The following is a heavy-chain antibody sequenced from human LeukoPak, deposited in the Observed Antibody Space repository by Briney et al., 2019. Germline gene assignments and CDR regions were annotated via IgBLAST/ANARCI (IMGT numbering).Heavy chain of an antibody. CDR3: ARDNPYGPFDI. Sequence: SETLSLTCTVSGGSLSNYYWSWIRLPPGKGLEWIGYIYYSGSTNYNPSLKSRVTISVDTSKNQFSLKLSSVTAADTAVYYCARDNPYGPFDIWGQGTMVTVSS. CDR2: IYYSGST. D-gene: IGHD3-10*01. CDR1: GGSLSNYY. V-gene: IGHV4-59*12. J-gene: IGHJ3*02.